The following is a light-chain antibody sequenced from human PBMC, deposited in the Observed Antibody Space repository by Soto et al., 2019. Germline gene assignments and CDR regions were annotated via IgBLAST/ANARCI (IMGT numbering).Light chain of an antibody. CDR2: EVS. V-gene: IGLV2-8*01. Sequence: QSALTQPPSASGSPGQSVTISCTGTSSDVGGYNYVSWYQQHPGKAPKLMSYEVSKRPSGVPDRFSGSKSGNTASLTVSGIQAEDKADYYCSSYAGSTYVVVGGGTKLTVL. CDR1: SSDVGGYNY. J-gene: IGLJ2*01. CDR3: SSYAGSTYVV.